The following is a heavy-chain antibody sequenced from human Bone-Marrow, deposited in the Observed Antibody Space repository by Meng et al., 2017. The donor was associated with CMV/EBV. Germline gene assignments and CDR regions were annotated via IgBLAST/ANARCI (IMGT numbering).Heavy chain of an antibody. Sequence: SETLSLTCAVYGGSFSGYYWSWIRQPPGKGLEWIGEINHSGSTNYNPSLKSRATISVDTSKNQFSLKLRSVTAADTAVYYCARDPGDHDFDYWGRGTLVTASS. D-gene: IGHD4-17*01. CDR2: INHSGST. J-gene: IGHJ4*02. CDR1: GGSFSGYY. V-gene: IGHV4-34*01. CDR3: ARDPGDHDFDY.